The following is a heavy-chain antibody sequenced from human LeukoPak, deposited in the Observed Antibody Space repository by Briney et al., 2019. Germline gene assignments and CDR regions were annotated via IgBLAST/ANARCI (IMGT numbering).Heavy chain of an antibody. CDR1: GFTFSSYG. D-gene: IGHD5-18*01. Sequence: GGSLRLSCAASGFTFSSYGMHWVRQAPGKGLEWVAVIWYDGSNKYYADSVKGRFTISRDNAENSLYLQMNSLRVEDTAFYYCARDLAYSRLDYWGQGMLVTVSS. CDR2: IWYDGSNK. J-gene: IGHJ4*02. V-gene: IGHV3-33*01. CDR3: ARDLAYSRLDY.